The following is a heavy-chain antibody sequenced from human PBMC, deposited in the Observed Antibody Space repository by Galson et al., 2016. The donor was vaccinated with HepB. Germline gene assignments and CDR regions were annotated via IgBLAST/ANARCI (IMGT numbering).Heavy chain of an antibody. CDR2: ISTYNGNT. Sequence: SVKVSCKASGYTFTTYSISWVRQAPGQGLEWMGWISTYNGNTNYAQKLQGRVTMTTDTSTSTAYMELRSLTSYDTAVYYCARTYYYDTSGYYRVFDIWGQGAMVTVSS. V-gene: IGHV1-18*01. J-gene: IGHJ3*02. CDR1: GYTFTTYS. D-gene: IGHD3-22*01. CDR3: ARTYYYDTSGYYRVFDI.